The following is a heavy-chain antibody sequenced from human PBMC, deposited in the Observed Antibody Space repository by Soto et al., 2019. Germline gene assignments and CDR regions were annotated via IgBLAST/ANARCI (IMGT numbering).Heavy chain of an antibody. CDR1: GFTLSSYS. V-gene: IGHV3-30-3*01. CDR2: MSYDGSSK. J-gene: IGHJ4*02. CDR3: ARGRLVSNHDDFKY. Sequence: QVQLVESGGGVVQPGRSLRLSCAASGFTLSSYSMHWVRQAPGKGLDWVAAMSYDGSSKYFADSVKGRFTISRDNSKNTLCLKMNSLGAEDSGVYYCARGRLVSNHDDFKYWGQGKLVTVSS. D-gene: IGHD1-26*01.